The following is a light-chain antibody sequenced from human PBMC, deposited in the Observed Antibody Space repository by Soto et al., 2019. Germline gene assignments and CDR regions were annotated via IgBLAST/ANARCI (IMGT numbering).Light chain of an antibody. J-gene: IGKJ5*01. CDR3: QQYYSTPIT. CDR1: QSVLYSSNNKNY. Sequence: DIVMTQSPDSLAVSLGERATINCKSSQSVLYSSNNKNYLAWYQQKPGQPPKLLIYWASTRESGVPDRFSGSGSGTDFTLTINSLQAEDVAVYYCQQYYSTPITFGQGTRLE. V-gene: IGKV4-1*01. CDR2: WAS.